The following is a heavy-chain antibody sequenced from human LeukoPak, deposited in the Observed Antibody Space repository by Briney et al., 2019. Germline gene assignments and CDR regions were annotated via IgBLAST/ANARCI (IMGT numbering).Heavy chain of an antibody. V-gene: IGHV1-18*01. D-gene: IGHD1-26*01. CDR2: IFTYTGNA. Sequence: ASGKVSCKASGYTFNTYGISWVRQAPGQGLEWVGWIFTYTGNADYAKKFQGRVNLTTYTSASTAYMELRSIRSEATAVYYCAREGAPYSGSSREDFDYWGQGTLVTVSS. CDR1: GYTFNTYG. CDR3: AREGAPYSGSSREDFDY. J-gene: IGHJ4*02.